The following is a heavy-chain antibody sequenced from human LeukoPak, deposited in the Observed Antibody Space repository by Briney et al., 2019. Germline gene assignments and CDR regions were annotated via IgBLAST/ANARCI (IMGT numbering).Heavy chain of an antibody. Sequence: GASVKVSCKASGYTFTSYDINWVRQATGQGLEWMGWMNPHSGAPTYAQKFKGRVTMTRDTSSSTDYMELSSLTSDDTAVYYCARKKVEVVATYDYWGQGTLITVSS. CDR1: GYTFTSYD. CDR3: ARKKVEVVATYDY. D-gene: IGHD5-12*01. J-gene: IGHJ4*02. V-gene: IGHV1-8*01. CDR2: MNPHSGAP.